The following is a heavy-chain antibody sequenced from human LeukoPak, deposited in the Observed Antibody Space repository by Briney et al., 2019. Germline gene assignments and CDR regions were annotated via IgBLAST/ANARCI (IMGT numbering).Heavy chain of an antibody. V-gene: IGHV3-21*04. CDR1: GFTFSSYS. J-gene: IGHJ6*01. CDR3: ARDEQWLVVGMDV. CDR2: ISSSSYI. Sequence: GGSLRLSCAASGFTFSSYSMNWVRQAPGKGLEWVSSISSSSYIYYADSVKGRFTISRDNAKNSLYLQMNSLRAEDTAVYYCARDEQWLVVGMDVWGQGTTVTVSS. D-gene: IGHD6-19*01.